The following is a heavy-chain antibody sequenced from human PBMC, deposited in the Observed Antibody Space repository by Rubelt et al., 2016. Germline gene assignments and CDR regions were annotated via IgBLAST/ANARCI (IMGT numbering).Heavy chain of an antibody. D-gene: IGHD3-3*01. CDR1: GGTFSSYA. Sequence: QVQLVQSGAEVKKPGSSVKVSCKASGGTFSSYAISWVRQAPGQGLEWMGRIIPILGIANYAQKFQGRVTITADKSTSTAYMELSSLRSEDTAVYYCARDITIFGVEEVLYYFDYWGQGTLVTVSS. CDR3: ARDITIFGVEEVLYYFDY. CDR2: IIPILGIA. J-gene: IGHJ4*02. V-gene: IGHV1-69*04.